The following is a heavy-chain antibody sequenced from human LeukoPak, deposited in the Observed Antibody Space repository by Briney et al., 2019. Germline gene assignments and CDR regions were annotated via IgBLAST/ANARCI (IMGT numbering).Heavy chain of an antibody. CDR2: IYHSGST. V-gene: IGHV4-4*02. Sequence: PSGTLSLTCAVSGGSIGSSNWWSWVRQPPGKGLEWIGEIYHSGSTNYNPSLKSRVTISVDKSKNQFSLKLSSVTAADTAVYYCARLDYGGNRVSVYWGQGTLVTVSS. CDR3: ARLDYGGNRVSVY. CDR1: GGSIGSSNW. J-gene: IGHJ4*02. D-gene: IGHD4-23*01.